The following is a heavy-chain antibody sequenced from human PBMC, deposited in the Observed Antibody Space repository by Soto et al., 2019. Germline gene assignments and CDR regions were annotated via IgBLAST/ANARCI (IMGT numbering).Heavy chain of an antibody. CDR2: MNPNSGNT. CDR3: ARGFSLVRMYYYYYGMDV. D-gene: IGHD6-13*01. J-gene: IGHJ6*02. Sequence: QVQLVQSGAEVKKPGASVKVSCKASGYTFTSYDINWVRQATGQGLEWMGWMNPNSGNTGYAQKFQGRVTMTRNTSISTAYMELSSLRSEDTAVYYYARGFSLVRMYYYYYGMDVWGQGTTVTVSS. V-gene: IGHV1-8*01. CDR1: GYTFTSYD.